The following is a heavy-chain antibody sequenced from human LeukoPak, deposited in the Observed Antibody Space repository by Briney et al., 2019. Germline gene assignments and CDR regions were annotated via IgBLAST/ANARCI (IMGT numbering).Heavy chain of an antibody. V-gene: IGHV5-51*01. CDR1: GYLFTNYW. D-gene: IGHD4-17*01. CDR3: ARLLYGVYSHYFDY. Sequence: GESLKISCKGSGYLFTNYWIGWVRQVPGKGLEWMGIIYPGDSETRYGPSSQGQVTISADKSISTAYLQWSGLKASDTAMYYCARLLYGVYSHYFDYWGQGTLVTVPS. J-gene: IGHJ4*02. CDR2: IYPGDSET.